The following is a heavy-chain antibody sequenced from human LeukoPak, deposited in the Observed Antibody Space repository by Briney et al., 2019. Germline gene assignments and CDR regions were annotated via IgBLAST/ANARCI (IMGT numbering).Heavy chain of an antibody. D-gene: IGHD5-12*01. Sequence: PSETLSLTCAVYGGSFSGYYWSWIRQPPGKGLEWIGEINHSGSTNYNPSLKSRVTISVDTSKNQFSLKLSSVTAADTAVYYCARHAHRQLGYRGEYYFDYWGQGTLVTVSS. CDR3: ARHAHRQLGYRGEYYFDY. CDR2: INHSGST. J-gene: IGHJ4*02. CDR1: GGSFSGYY. V-gene: IGHV4-34*01.